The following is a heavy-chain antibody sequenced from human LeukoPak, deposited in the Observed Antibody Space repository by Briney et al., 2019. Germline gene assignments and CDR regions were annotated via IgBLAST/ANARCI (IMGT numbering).Heavy chain of an antibody. V-gene: IGHV1-8*02. CDR1: GGTFSSYA. D-gene: IGHD3-22*01. Sequence: ASVKVSCKASGGTFSSYAISWVRQAPGQGLEWMGWMNPNSGNTGYAQKFQGRVTMTRNTSISTAYMELSSLRSEDTAVYYCARGGRHYYDSSGYRGVDYWGQGTLVTVSS. CDR3: ARGGRHYYDSSGYRGVDY. CDR2: MNPNSGNT. J-gene: IGHJ4*02.